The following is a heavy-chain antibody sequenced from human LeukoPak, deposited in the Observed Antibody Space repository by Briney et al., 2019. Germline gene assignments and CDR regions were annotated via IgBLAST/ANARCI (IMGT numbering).Heavy chain of an antibody. CDR1: GGSIGGYY. CDR3: AREGYTSGWYKTDY. CDR2: IYYSGST. J-gene: IGHJ4*02. D-gene: IGHD6-19*01. Sequence: PSETLSLTCTVSGGSIGGYYWSWIRQPPGKGLEWIGYIYYSGSTNYNPSLKSRVTMSVDTSKNQFPLRLSSVTAADTAVYYCAREGYTSGWYKTDYWGQGTLVTVSS. V-gene: IGHV4-59*01.